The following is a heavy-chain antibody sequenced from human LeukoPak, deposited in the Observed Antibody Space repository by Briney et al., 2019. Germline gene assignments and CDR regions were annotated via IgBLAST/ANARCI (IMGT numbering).Heavy chain of an antibody. CDR3: ARTERGYSGSAFDY. Sequence: ASVKVSCKASGYTFTGYYMHWVRQAPGQGLEWMGWINPNSGGTNYAQKFQGRVTMTRDTSISTAYMELNRLRSDDTAVYHCARTERGYSGSAFDYWGQGTLVTVSS. J-gene: IGHJ4*02. CDR1: GYTFTGYY. CDR2: INPNSGGT. D-gene: IGHD5-12*01. V-gene: IGHV1-2*02.